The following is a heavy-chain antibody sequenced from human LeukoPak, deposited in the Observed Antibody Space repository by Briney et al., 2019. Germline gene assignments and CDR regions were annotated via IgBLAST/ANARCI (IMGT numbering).Heavy chain of an antibody. J-gene: IGHJ4*02. CDR2: IRSDGSIK. D-gene: IGHD6-13*01. CDR1: GFTFSSNG. CDR3: AKDSYDGSNWCIDS. V-gene: IGHV3-30*02. Sequence: PGGSLRLSCAASGFTFSSNGMHWVRQAPGKGLEWVAFIRSDGSIKYYADSVKGRFTISRDNSKNTLYLQLNSLRAEDTAVYYCAKDSYDGSNWCIDSWGQGTLVTVSS.